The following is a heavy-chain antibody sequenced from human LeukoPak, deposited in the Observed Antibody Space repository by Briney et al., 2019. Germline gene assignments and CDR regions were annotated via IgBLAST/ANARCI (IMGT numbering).Heavy chain of an antibody. CDR3: AKEIYYYASGTYLRYFDY. D-gene: IGHD3-10*01. CDR1: GFTFSSYA. J-gene: IGHJ4*02. Sequence: PGGSLRLSCAASGFTFSSYAMSWVRQAPGKGLEWASAISGSGGSTYYADSVKGRFTISRDNSKNTLYLQMNSLRAEDTAVYYCAKEIYYYASGTYLRYFDYWGQGTLVTVSS. CDR2: ISGSGGST. V-gene: IGHV3-23*01.